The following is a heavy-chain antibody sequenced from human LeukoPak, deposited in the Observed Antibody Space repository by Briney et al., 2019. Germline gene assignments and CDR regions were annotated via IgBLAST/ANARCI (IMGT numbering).Heavy chain of an antibody. J-gene: IGHJ4*02. Sequence: GSSVTVSCKASGGTFSSYAISWVRQAPGQGLEWMGRIIPILGIANYAQKFQGRVTITADKSTSTAYMELSSLRSEDTAVYYCAREGDITGDSSFDYWGQGTLVTVSS. V-gene: IGHV1-69*04. CDR3: AREGDITGDSSFDY. D-gene: IGHD1-20*01. CDR1: GGTFSSYA. CDR2: IIPILGIA.